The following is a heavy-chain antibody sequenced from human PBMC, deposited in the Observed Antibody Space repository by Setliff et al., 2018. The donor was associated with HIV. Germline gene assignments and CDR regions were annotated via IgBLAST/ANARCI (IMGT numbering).Heavy chain of an antibody. CDR3: ARRGVPQQIDLDS. D-gene: IGHD3-10*01. V-gene: IGHV1-46*01. Sequence: ASVKVSCKASGYTSTSYYIHWVRQAPGQGLEWMGRINPSGGSTSYAQKFQGRVTMTRDTSTSTVYMELSSLRSEDTATYYCARRGVPQQIDLDSWGHGTLVTVS. J-gene: IGHJ5*01. CDR2: INPSGGST. CDR1: GYTSTSYY.